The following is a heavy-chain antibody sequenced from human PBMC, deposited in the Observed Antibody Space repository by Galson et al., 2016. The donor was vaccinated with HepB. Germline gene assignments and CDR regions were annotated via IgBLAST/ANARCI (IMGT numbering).Heavy chain of an antibody. Sequence: SLRLSCAASGFAFDDFYMSWIRQAPGKGLEWIAYISSSGSSTYYADSVRGRFTISRDSAKNSLFLQMKSLRADDTALYYCARGGWLSRHMDYYYYGLDGWGQGTAVTVSS. J-gene: IGHJ6*02. CDR3: ARGGWLSRHMDYYYYGLDG. D-gene: IGHD3-22*01. CDR1: GFAFDDFY. CDR2: ISSSGSST. V-gene: IGHV3-11*01.